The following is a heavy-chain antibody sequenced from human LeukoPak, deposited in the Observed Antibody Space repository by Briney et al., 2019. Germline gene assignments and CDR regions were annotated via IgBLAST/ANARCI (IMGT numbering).Heavy chain of an antibody. J-gene: IGHJ4*02. CDR3: AKEEVISGNHGVYFDY. CDR1: GFTFRSYG. D-gene: IGHD3-22*01. V-gene: IGHV3-30*02. CDR2: IRYDGNSN. Sequence: GGSLKLSCAASGFTFRSYGMHWVRQAPGKGLEWVAFIRYDGNSNYYADSVKGRFTISRDNSRSTLYLQMNSLRAEDTAVYYCAKEEVISGNHGVYFDYWGQGTLVTVSS.